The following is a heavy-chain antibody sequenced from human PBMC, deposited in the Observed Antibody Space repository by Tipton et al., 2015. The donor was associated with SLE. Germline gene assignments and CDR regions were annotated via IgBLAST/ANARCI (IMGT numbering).Heavy chain of an antibody. CDR3: ARELYGYAFDI. Sequence: GSLRLSCAASGFTFSDYYMSWFRQAPGKGLEWVSYISSSSSYIYYADSVKGRFTISRDNAKNSLYLQMNSLRAEDTAVYYCARELYGYAFDIWGQGTMVTVSS. J-gene: IGHJ3*02. D-gene: IGHD2-15*01. CDR2: ISSSSSYI. CDR1: GFTFSDYY. V-gene: IGHV3-11*06.